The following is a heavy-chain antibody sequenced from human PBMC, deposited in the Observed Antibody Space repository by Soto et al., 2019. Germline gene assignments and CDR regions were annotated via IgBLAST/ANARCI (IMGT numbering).Heavy chain of an antibody. CDR2: IYYSGPT. Sequence: SETLSLTCTVSGASINNYYWSWIRQPPGKGREWIGYIYYSGPTNYNPSLNRRASISVDTSKNQSSLNLSSVTAADTTVYYCARGRDGHNYAAFDIWGQGTRV. CDR3: ARGRDGHNYAAFDI. D-gene: IGHD2-2*01. CDR1: GASINNYY. V-gene: IGHV4-59*01. J-gene: IGHJ3*02.